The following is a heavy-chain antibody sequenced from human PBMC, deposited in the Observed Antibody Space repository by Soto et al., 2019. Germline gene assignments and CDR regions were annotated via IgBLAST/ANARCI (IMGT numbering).Heavy chain of an antibody. Sequence: ESGGGVVQPGRSLRLSCAASGFTFSSYGMHWVRQAPGKGLEWVAVIWYDGSNKYYADSVKGRFTISRDNSKNTLYLQMNSLRAEDTAVYYCAREFLSVAGGNDYWGQGTLVTVSS. J-gene: IGHJ4*02. CDR1: GFTFSSYG. D-gene: IGHD6-19*01. CDR3: AREFLSVAGGNDY. V-gene: IGHV3-33*01. CDR2: IWYDGSNK.